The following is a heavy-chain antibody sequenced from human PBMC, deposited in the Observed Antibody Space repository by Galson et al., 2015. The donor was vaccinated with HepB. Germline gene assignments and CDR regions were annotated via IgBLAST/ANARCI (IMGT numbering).Heavy chain of an antibody. V-gene: IGHV3-30-3*01. CDR3: AKGMAEYWYIDL. J-gene: IGHJ2*01. CDR2: ISSDGSQE. D-gene: IGHD5-24*01. CDR1: GFTFSSYA. Sequence: SLRLSCAASGFTFSSYAIHWVRQAPGKGLEWVAVISSDGSQEYYADSVKGRFSIPRDNSKNTLYLQMNSLRAEDTAVYYCAKGMAEYWYIDLWGRGTLVTVSS.